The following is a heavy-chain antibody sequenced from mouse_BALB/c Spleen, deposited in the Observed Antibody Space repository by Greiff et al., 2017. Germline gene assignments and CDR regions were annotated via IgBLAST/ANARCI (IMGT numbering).Heavy chain of an antibody. V-gene: IGHV1-66*01. CDR3: ARGGYPYAMDY. CDR2: IFPGSGNT. D-gene: IGHD2-2*01. J-gene: IGHJ4*01. CDR1: GYSFTSYY. Sequence: VQLQQSGPELVKPGASVKISCKASGYSFTSYYIHWVKQRPGQGLEWIGWIFPGSGNTKYNEKFKGKATLTADTSSSTAYMQLSSLTSEDSAVYCCARGGYPYAMDYWGQGTSVTVSS.